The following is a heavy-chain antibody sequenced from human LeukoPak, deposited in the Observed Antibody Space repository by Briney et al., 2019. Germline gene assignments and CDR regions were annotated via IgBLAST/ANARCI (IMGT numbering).Heavy chain of an antibody. J-gene: IGHJ5*02. D-gene: IGHD6-6*01. CDR3: ARGLMGRIAARPNWFDP. Sequence: SQTLSLTCTVSGGSISSGGYYWSWIRQHPGKGLEWIGYIYYSGSTNYNPSLKSRVTISVDTSKNQFSLKLSSVTAADTAVYYCARGLMGRIAARPNWFDPWGQGTLVTVSS. V-gene: IGHV4-31*03. CDR2: IYYSGST. CDR1: GGSISSGGYY.